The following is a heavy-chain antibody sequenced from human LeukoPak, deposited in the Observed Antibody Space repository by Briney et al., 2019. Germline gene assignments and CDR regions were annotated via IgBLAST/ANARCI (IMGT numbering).Heavy chain of an antibody. CDR3: ARDSREQLVRVATHY. CDR1: GFTFSSHW. J-gene: IGHJ4*02. CDR2: INSDGSST. D-gene: IGHD6-13*01. V-gene: IGHV3-74*01. Sequence: GGSLRLSCAASGFTFSSHWMHWVRQAPGKGLVWVSRINSDGSSTSYADSVKGRFTISRDNAKNTLYLQMNSLRAEDTAVYYCARDSREQLVRVATHYWGQGTLVTVSS.